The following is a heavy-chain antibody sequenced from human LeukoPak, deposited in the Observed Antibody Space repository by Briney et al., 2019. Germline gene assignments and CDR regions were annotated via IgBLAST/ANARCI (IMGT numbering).Heavy chain of an antibody. D-gene: IGHD2-15*01. J-gene: IGHJ2*01. CDR3: AKDGVSCPGDSCYRIRYWYLDL. V-gene: IGHV3-23*01. Sequence: GGSLRLSCAASAFTFPYYAMIWVRQAPGKGLEWVSTIGASGDSTFYADSVKGRFTTSRDNSKNTLYLQMNSLRTEDTAVYSCAKDGVSCPGDSCYRIRYWYLDLWGRGTLVTVSS. CDR1: AFTFPYYA. CDR2: IGASGDST.